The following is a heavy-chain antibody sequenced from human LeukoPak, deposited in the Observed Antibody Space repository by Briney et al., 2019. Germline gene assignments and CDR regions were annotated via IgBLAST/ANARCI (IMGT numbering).Heavy chain of an antibody. CDR2: IWYDGSNK. Sequence: GGSLRLSCSASRFTFSSYTMYWVRQAPGKGLEWVAVIWYDGSNKYYADSVKGRFTISRDNSKNTLYLQMNSLRAEDTAVYYCAREQIVVVPAAIGYYYYGMDVWGQGTTVTVSS. D-gene: IGHD2-2*01. CDR1: RFTFSSYT. V-gene: IGHV3-33*08. J-gene: IGHJ6*02. CDR3: AREQIVVVPAAIGYYYYGMDV.